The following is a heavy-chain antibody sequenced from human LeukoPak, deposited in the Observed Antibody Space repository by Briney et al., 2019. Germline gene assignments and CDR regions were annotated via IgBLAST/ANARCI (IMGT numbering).Heavy chain of an antibody. CDR3: ARDGGSSVWLRFPIDY. V-gene: IGHV3-30*01. J-gene: IGHJ4*02. D-gene: IGHD5-12*01. Sequence: GGSLRLSCAASGLTFSSYAMHWVRQAPGKGLEWVAVISYDGSNKYYADSVKGRFTISRDNSKNTLYLQMNSLRAEDTAVYYCARDGGSSVWLRFPIDYWGQGTLVTVSS. CDR2: ISYDGSNK. CDR1: GLTFSSYA.